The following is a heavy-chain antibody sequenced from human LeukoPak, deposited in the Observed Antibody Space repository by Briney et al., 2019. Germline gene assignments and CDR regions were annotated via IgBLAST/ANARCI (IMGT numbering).Heavy chain of an antibody. CDR3: ATAKYSSGWYGAFDI. J-gene: IGHJ3*02. CDR2: FYPEDGET. Sequence: ASVKVSCKVSGYTLTELSMRWVRQAPGKGLEWVGGFYPEDGETIYAQKFQGRVTMTEDTSTDTAYMELRSLRSEDTAVYYCATAKYSSGWYGAFDIWGQGTMVTVSS. V-gene: IGHV1-24*01. CDR1: GYTLTELS. D-gene: IGHD6-19*01.